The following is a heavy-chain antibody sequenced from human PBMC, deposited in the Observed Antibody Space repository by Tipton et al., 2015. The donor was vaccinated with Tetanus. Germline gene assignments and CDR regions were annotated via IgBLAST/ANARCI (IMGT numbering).Heavy chain of an antibody. CDR3: ARERVGASRGEFDY. J-gene: IGHJ4*02. CDR2: IYYSGST. Sequence: TLSLTCTVSGGSISSYYWSWIRQPPGKGLEWIGYIYYSGSTNYNPSLKSRVTISVDTSKNQFSLKLSSVTAADTAVYYCARERVGASRGEFDYWGQGTLVTVSS. V-gene: IGHV4-59*01. CDR1: GGSISSYY. D-gene: IGHD1-26*01.